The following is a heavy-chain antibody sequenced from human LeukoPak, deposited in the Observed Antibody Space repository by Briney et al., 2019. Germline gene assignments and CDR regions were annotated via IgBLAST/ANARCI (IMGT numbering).Heavy chain of an antibody. CDR1: GGTFSSYA. CDR2: ILPILGIA. Sequence: SVKVSCKASGGTFSSYAISWLRQAPGQGLEWMGRILPILGIANYAQKFQGRVTITADKSTSTAYMELSSLRSEDTAVYYCARPTHYYDSSGANWFDPWGQGTLVTVSS. CDR3: ARPTHYYDSSGANWFDP. D-gene: IGHD3-22*01. V-gene: IGHV1-69*04. J-gene: IGHJ5*02.